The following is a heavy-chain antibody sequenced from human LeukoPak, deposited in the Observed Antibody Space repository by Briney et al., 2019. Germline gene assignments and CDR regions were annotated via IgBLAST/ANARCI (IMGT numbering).Heavy chain of an antibody. CDR3: ARLLNQQQLKGFSDY. Sequence: ASVKVSCKASGYTFSGYYIHWVRQAPGQGLEWMGWINPNSGGTNCAQRYQGRVTMSRDTSISTAYVELSRLRSDDTAVYYCARLLNQQQLKGFSDYCGQGTLVTVSS. J-gene: IGHJ4*02. D-gene: IGHD6-13*01. CDR1: GYTFSGYY. CDR2: INPNSGGT. V-gene: IGHV1-2*02.